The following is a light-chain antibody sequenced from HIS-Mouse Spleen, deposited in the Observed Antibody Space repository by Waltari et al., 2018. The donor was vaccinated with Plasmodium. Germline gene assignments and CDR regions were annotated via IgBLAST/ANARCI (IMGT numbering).Light chain of an antibody. V-gene: IGLV2-11*01. CDR2: DVS. J-gene: IGLJ1*01. Sequence: QSALTQPRAVSGSPGQSVTIPCTGTSSDVGGYNYVCWYQQHPGKAPKLMIYDVSKRPSGVPDRFSGSKSGNTASLTISGLQAEDEADYYCCSYAGSYTYVFGTGTKVTVL. CDR1: SSDVGGYNY. CDR3: CSYAGSYTYV.